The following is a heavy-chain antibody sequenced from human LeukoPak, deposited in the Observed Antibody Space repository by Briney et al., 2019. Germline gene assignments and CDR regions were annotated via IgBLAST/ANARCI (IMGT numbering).Heavy chain of an antibody. D-gene: IGHD3-10*01. J-gene: IGHJ4*02. V-gene: IGHV3-23*01. CDR2: IRGSNGGT. CDR1: GFTFSTYA. Sequence: GGPLRLSCAASGFTFSTYAMSWVRQAPGKGLEWVSAIRGSNGGTYYADSVRGRFTISGDNSKNTMDLQMNSLRAEDTAVYYCAKDLGDCGSGSYPRCYFDYWGQGTLVTVSS. CDR3: AKDLGDCGSGSYPRCYFDY.